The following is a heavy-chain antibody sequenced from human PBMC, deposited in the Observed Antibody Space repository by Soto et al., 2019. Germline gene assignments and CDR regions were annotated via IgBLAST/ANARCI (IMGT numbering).Heavy chain of an antibody. CDR1: GGSISSGDYY. CDR3: ARGRQWLGDY. CDR2: IYYSGST. Sequence: SETLSLTCTVSGGSISSGDYYWSWIRQPPGKGLEWIGYIYYSGSTYYNPSLRSRVTISVDTSKNQFSLKLSSVTAADTAVYYCARGRQWLGDYWGQGTLVTVSS. J-gene: IGHJ4*02. V-gene: IGHV4-30-4*01. D-gene: IGHD6-19*01.